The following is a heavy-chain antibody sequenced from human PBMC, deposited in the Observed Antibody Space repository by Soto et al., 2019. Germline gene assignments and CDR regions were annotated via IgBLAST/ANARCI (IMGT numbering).Heavy chain of an antibody. J-gene: IGHJ5*02. CDR2: IDPSDSYT. CDR1: GYSFTTYW. D-gene: IGHD6-19*01. Sequence: PGESLKISCKGSGYSFTTYWISWVRQMPGKGLEWMGRIDPSDSYTTYSPSFQGHVTISADKSINTVYLQWSSLKASDTAMYYCARPSTGWYSDFDPWGQGTLVTVSS. CDR3: ARPSTGWYSDFDP. V-gene: IGHV5-10-1*01.